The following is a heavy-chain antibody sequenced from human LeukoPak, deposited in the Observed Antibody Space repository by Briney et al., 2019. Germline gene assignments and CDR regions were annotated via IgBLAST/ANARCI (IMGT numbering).Heavy chain of an antibody. V-gene: IGHV4-39*07. CDR2: IYYSGST. CDR1: GGSISSSSYY. Sequence: SETLSLTCTVSGGSISSSSYYGGWIRQPPGKGLEWIGSIYYSGSTYYNPSLKSRVTISVDTSKNQFSLKLSSVTAADTPVYYCARQRRDGYNRDWFDPWGQGTLVTVSS. J-gene: IGHJ5*02. D-gene: IGHD5-24*01. CDR3: ARQRRDGYNRDWFDP.